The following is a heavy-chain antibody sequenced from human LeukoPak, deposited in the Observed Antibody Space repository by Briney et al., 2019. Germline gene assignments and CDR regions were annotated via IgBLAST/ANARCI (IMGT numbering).Heavy chain of an antibody. CDR1: GFTFRNYG. Sequence: GRSLRLSCAASGFTFRNYGMHWVRQAPGKGLEWVSTLTYDGSDKDYADSVKGRFTISRDNSKNTLYLQMNGLRAEDTAVYFCARDLAESYLFDYWGQGTLVTVSS. D-gene: IGHD3-10*01. CDR3: ARDLAESYLFDY. V-gene: IGHV3-30-3*01. J-gene: IGHJ4*02. CDR2: LTYDGSDK.